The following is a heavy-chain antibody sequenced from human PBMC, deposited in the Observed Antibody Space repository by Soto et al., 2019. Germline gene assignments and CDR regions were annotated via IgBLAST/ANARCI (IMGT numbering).Heavy chain of an antibody. D-gene: IGHD3-16*02. Sequence: QVPLVQSGAEVKKPGASVKVSCKASGYTFTSYGISWVRQAPGQGLEWMGWISAYNGNTNYAQKLQGRVTMTTDTSTSTAYMELRSLRSDDTAVYYCARAPIMITFGGVIVTQFDYWGQGTLVTVSS. CDR2: ISAYNGNT. V-gene: IGHV1-18*01. CDR1: GYTFTSYG. J-gene: IGHJ4*02. CDR3: ARAPIMITFGGVIVTQFDY.